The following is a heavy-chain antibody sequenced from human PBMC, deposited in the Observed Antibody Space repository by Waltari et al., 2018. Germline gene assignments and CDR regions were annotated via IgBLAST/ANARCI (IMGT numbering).Heavy chain of an antibody. CDR1: GYIFSNYA. CDR2: LNAGNGYT. Sequence: QAQLVQSGAEVKKPGAPVRVSCKASGYIFSNYAIHWVRQAPGQGLEWMGGLNAGNGYTQDSQKFHGRVTITRDTSASTAYMEMGSLRSEDTAVFYCARSRADLIDVDYGMDVWGQGTTVTVSS. V-gene: IGHV1-3*01. CDR3: ARSRADLIDVDYGMDV. J-gene: IGHJ6*02. D-gene: IGHD3-10*02.